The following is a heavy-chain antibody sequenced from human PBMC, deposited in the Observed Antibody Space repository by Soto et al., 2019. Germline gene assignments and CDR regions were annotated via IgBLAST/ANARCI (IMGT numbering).Heavy chain of an antibody. D-gene: IGHD2-2*01. CDR3: ARGPSSLTRFDY. CDR2: ISYDGSNK. Sequence: GGSLRLSCAASGFTFSSYAMHWVRQAPGKGLEWVAVISYDGSNKYYADSVRGRFTISRDNSKNTLYLQMNSLRAEDTAVYYCARGPSSLTRFDYWGQGTLVTVSS. V-gene: IGHV3-30-3*01. J-gene: IGHJ4*02. CDR1: GFTFSSYA.